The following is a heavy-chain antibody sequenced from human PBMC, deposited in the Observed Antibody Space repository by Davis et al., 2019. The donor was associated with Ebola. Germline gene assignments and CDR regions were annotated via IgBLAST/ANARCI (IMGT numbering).Heavy chain of an antibody. CDR2: IYYSGST. J-gene: IGHJ4*02. CDR3: ARQRRLRLGELSGHFDY. Sequence: MPSETLSLTCTVSGGSISSYYWSWIRQPPRKGLEWIGYIYYSGSTNYNPSLKSRVTISVDTSKNQFSLKLSSVTAADTAVYYCARQRRLRLGELSGHFDYWGQGTLVTVSS. D-gene: IGHD3-16*02. V-gene: IGHV4-59*08. CDR1: GGSISSYY.